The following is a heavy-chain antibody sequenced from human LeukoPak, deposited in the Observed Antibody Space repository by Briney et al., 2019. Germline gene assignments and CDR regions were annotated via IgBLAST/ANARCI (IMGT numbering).Heavy chain of an antibody. CDR3: ARVYDSSGHYPIDY. CDR2: MNPNSDNT. D-gene: IGHD3-22*01. CDR1: GYTFTSYD. J-gene: IGHJ4*02. Sequence: ASVKVSCKASGYTFTSYDINWVRQATGQGLEWMGWMNPNSDNTGYARKFQGRVTITRNTSISTAYMELSSLRSEDTAVYYCARVYDSSGHYPIDYWGQGTLVTVS. V-gene: IGHV1-8*01.